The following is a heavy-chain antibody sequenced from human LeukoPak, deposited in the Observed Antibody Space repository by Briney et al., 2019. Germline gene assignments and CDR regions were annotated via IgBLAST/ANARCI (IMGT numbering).Heavy chain of an antibody. CDR2: ISAYNGNT. V-gene: IGHV1-18*01. Sequence: GASVKVSCKASGYTFTSYGISWVRQAPGQGLEWIGWISAYNGNTNYAQKLQGRVTMTTDTSTSTAYMELRSLRSDDTAVYYCARGGRSVEMATITDYWGQGTLVTVSS. J-gene: IGHJ4*02. CDR1: GYTFTSYG. CDR3: ARGGRSVEMATITDY. D-gene: IGHD5-24*01.